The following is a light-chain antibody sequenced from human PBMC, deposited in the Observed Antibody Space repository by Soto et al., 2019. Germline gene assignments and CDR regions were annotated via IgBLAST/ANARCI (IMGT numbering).Light chain of an antibody. Sequence: QTVVTQEPSFSVSPGGTVTLTCGLSSGSVSTNYYPSWYQQTPGQAPRTLIYSTNTRSSGGPDRFSGSILGNKAALTITGAQEDDEADYYCVLYMGSGTWVFGGGTKLTVL. CDR1: SGSVSTNYY. V-gene: IGLV8-61*01. CDR3: VLYMGSGTWV. CDR2: STN. J-gene: IGLJ3*02.